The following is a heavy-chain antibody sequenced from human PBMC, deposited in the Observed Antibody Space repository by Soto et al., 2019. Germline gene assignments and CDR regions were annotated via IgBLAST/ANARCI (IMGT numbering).Heavy chain of an antibody. V-gene: IGHV1-18*01. CDR3: ARDNVPGDFWRGWYGY. CDR1: GYTFTSYG. D-gene: IGHD6-19*01. Sequence: QVQLVQSGAEVKKPGASVKVSCKASGYTFTSYGISWVRQAPGQGLEWMGWISAYNGNTNYAQKLQGRVTRTTDTSTSTAYMELRSLRSVDTAVYYCARDNVPGDFWRGWYGYWGQGTLVTVSS. CDR2: ISAYNGNT. J-gene: IGHJ4*02.